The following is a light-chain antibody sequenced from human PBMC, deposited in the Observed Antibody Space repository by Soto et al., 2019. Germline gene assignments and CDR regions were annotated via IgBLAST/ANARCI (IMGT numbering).Light chain of an antibody. V-gene: IGKV3-20*01. CDR2: SGS. CDR1: QSVSSSY. J-gene: IGKJ2*01. Sequence: EIVLTQSPGTLSLSPGETATPSCRASQSVSSSYLAWYQQKPGQAPRLLIYSGSTRATGIPDRFSVSGSGTDFTLTITRLEPEDFAVYYCQQYGSSLYTFGQGTKVDIK. CDR3: QQYGSSLYT.